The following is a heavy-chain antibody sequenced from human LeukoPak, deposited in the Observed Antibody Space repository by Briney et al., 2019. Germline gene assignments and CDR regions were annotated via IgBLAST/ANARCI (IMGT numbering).Heavy chain of an antibody. CDR2: IYHSGST. CDR1: GGSISSGDYY. V-gene: IGHV4-30-2*01. D-gene: IGHD6-13*01. Sequence: SETLSLTCTVSGGSISSGDYYWSWIRQPPEKGLEWIGYIYHSGSTYYNPSLKSRVTISVDRSKNQFSLKLSSVTAADTAVYYCARDAGSSSSWFDYWGQGTLVTVSS. J-gene: IGHJ4*02. CDR3: ARDAGSSSSWFDY.